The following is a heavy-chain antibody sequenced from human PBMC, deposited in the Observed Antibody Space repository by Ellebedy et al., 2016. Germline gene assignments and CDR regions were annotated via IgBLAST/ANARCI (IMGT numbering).Heavy chain of an antibody. V-gene: IGHV3-11*01. CDR2: ISSSGSTI. D-gene: IGHD6-13*01. J-gene: IGHJ4*02. Sequence: GESLKISXAASGFTFSDYYMSWIRQAPGKGLEWVSYISSSGSTIYYADSVKGRFTISRDNAKNSLYLQMNSLRAEDTAVYYCAKDRVAAAGISCYWGQGTLVTVSS. CDR1: GFTFSDYY. CDR3: AKDRVAAAGISCY.